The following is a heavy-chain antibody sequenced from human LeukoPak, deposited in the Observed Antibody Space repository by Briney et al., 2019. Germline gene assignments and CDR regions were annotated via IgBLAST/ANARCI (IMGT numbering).Heavy chain of an antibody. D-gene: IGHD6-13*01. Sequence: QPGGSLILSCAASGFTFSTSEMIWVRQAPGKGLKWVSYISTSGSTMYYADSVKGRFTISRDNAKNSLYLQMNGLRAEDRAVYYCARDSSSGLDYWGRGTLVTVSS. CDR3: ARDSSSGLDY. V-gene: IGHV3-48*03. CDR1: GFTFSTSE. CDR2: ISTSGSTM. J-gene: IGHJ4*02.